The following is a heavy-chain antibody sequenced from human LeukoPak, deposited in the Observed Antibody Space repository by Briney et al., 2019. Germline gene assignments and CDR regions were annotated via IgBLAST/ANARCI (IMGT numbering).Heavy chain of an antibody. CDR3: AWIYYDSSGRRNAFDI. Sequence: GASVKVSCKASGYTFSNYYMHWVRQAPGQGLEWMGVINPGGVTTTYAQKFQGRVTMTRDMSTNTVYMELSRLRSDDTAVYYCAWIYYDSSGRRNAFDIWGQGTMVTVSS. J-gene: IGHJ3*02. V-gene: IGHV1-46*01. CDR2: INPGGVTT. CDR1: GYTFSNYY. D-gene: IGHD3-22*01.